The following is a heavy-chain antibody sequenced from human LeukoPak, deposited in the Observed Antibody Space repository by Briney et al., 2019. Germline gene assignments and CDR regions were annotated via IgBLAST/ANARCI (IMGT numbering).Heavy chain of an antibody. Sequence: ASVKVSCKASGYTFTSYGISWVRQAPGQGLEWMGWISAYNGNTNNAQKFQGRVTMTTDAPTTTAYMELRSLRSDDTAVYYCARGSGTYYHPFDNWGRGTLVTVSS. CDR2: ISAYNGNT. CDR3: ARGSGTYYHPFDN. V-gene: IGHV1-18*01. J-gene: IGHJ4*02. D-gene: IGHD1-26*01. CDR1: GYTFTSYG.